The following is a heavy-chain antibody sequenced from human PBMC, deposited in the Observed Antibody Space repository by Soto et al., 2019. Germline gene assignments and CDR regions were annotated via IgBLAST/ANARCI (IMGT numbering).Heavy chain of an antibody. D-gene: IGHD1-1*01. Sequence: QVQLQQWGAGLLRPSETLSLTCAFYGGSFDDFYWSWVRQSPGKGLEWVGEISHDGGTNYSPSLASRVSISVDTSKNQFSLHLRSVTAADTGLYYCARGQLVWYADLTPYHRDMDVWGQGTTVTVSS. J-gene: IGHJ6*02. CDR1: GGSFDDFY. CDR3: ARGQLVWYADLTPYHRDMDV. V-gene: IGHV4-34*02. CDR2: ISHDGGT.